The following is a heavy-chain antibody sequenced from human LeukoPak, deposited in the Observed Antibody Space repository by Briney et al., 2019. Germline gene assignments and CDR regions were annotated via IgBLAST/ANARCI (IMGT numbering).Heavy chain of an antibody. V-gene: IGHV3-48*01. Sequence: AGSLRLSCAASGFTFSSYSMNWVRQAPAKGLEWVSYISSSSSTIYYADSVKGRFTISRDNAKNSLYLQMNSLRAEDTAVYYCARGPELGRGEGYRGQGTLVTVSS. CDR2: ISSSSSTI. D-gene: IGHD3-10*01. CDR3: ARGPELGRGEGY. CDR1: GFTFSSYS. J-gene: IGHJ4*02.